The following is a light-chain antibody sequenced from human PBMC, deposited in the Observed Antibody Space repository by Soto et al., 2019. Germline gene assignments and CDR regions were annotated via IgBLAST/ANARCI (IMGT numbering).Light chain of an antibody. J-gene: IGKJ1*01. V-gene: IGKV3-20*02. CDR2: GAS. CDR1: QSVSSSY. Sequence: IVLTHSPATLSLSPGNRATLSCSASQSVSSSYLAWYQQKPGQAPRLLIYGASSRATGIPERFSGSGSGTDFTLTISSLQSEDFATYYCQQCYWHWTFGQGTKVDIK. CDR3: QQCYWHWT.